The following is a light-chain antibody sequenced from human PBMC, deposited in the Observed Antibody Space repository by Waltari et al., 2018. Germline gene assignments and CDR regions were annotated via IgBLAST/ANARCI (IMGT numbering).Light chain of an antibody. CDR2: RNN. J-gene: IGLJ3*02. CDR1: SSNIGSYY. V-gene: IGLV1-47*01. Sequence: SVLTQPPSASGTPGQRVTSSCSGSSSNIGSYYVYWYQHLPGPAPTLLIYRNNQRPSGVPGRCAGSKSGTSASLAISGLRSEDEADYYCAAWDGSLRVFGGGTKVTVL. CDR3: AAWDGSLRV.